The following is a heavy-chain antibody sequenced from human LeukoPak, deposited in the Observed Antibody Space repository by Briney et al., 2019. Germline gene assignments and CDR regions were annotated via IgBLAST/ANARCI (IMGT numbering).Heavy chain of an antibody. V-gene: IGHV3-23*01. CDR1: GFTFSSYA. CDR3: SKDRVHFDY. J-gene: IGHJ4*02. CDR2: ISGSGGST. Sequence: PGGSLRLSCAASGFTFSSYAMSWVRQAQGQGLEWVSAISGSGGSTYYADSVKGRFTISRDNSKNTLYLQMNSLRAADTAVYYCSKDRVHFDYWGRGTLVTVSS.